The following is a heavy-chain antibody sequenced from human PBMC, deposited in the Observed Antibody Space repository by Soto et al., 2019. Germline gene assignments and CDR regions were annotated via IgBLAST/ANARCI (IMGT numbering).Heavy chain of an antibody. CDR1: GFIFSNYG. V-gene: IGHV3-33*01. CDR2: IWSNGYNK. D-gene: IGHD2-15*01. Sequence: SLRLSCAASGFIFSNYGMHWVRQAPGKGLEWVALIWSNGYNKYYVDSVKGRFTISRDNSKNTLYLEMNRVRTEDTAVYFCARELGYCSSGSCDRPHIGYWGQGILVTVSS. CDR3: ARELGYCSSGSCDRPHIGY. J-gene: IGHJ4*02.